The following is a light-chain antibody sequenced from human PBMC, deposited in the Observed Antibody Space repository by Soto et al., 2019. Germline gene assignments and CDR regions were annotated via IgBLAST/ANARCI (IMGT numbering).Light chain of an antibody. CDR3: QQYENLPRFI. Sequence: DIQMTQSPSSLSASVGDRVTITCLASHDIGNYLDWYQQKPGKAPKLLIYYASNLETGVSSRFSGSGSGTDFPFTISSLQPEDIATYFCQQYENLPRFIFGPGTKVDIK. J-gene: IGKJ3*01. V-gene: IGKV1-33*01. CDR2: YAS. CDR1: HDIGNY.